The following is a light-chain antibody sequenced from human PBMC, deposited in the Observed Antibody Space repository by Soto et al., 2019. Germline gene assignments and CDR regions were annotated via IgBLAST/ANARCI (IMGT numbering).Light chain of an antibody. V-gene: IGKV3-15*01. CDR3: QQGHNWPLT. CDR1: QSINSE. Sequence: EIVMTQSPATPSLSPGERAALSCRASQSINSELAWYQQKPGQPPRLLIYGASTRATGVPARFTGSESGSEFTLTISGLQSEDFAVYYCQQGHNWPLTFGQGTRLEF. CDR2: GAS. J-gene: IGKJ2*01.